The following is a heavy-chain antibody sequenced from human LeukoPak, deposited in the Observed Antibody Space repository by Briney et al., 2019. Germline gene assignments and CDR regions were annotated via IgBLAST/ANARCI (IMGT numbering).Heavy chain of an antibody. V-gene: IGHV4-59*01. J-gene: IGHJ4*02. Sequence: SETLSLTCPVSGGSISSYYWSWIRQPPGKGLEWIGYIYYSGSTNYNPSLKSRVTISVDTSKNQFSLKLSSVTAADPAVYYCARAGWFGDLYYFDYWGQGTLVTVSS. CDR2: IYYSGST. CDR3: ARAGWFGDLYYFDY. D-gene: IGHD3-10*01. CDR1: GGSISSYY.